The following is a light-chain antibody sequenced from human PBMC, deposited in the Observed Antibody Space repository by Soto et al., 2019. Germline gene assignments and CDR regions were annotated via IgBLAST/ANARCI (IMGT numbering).Light chain of an antibody. CDR2: LGS. V-gene: IGKV2-28*01. CDR1: QSLLHSNGNTY. CDR3: MQALHART. J-gene: IGKJ1*01. Sequence: EIVVTQSPLSLPVTPGEPASISCKSSQSLLHSNGNTYLDWYLQKPGQSPQLLIYLGSNRASGVPDRFSGSGSGTDFTLNISRVEAEDVGVYSCMQALHARTFGQGTNVELK.